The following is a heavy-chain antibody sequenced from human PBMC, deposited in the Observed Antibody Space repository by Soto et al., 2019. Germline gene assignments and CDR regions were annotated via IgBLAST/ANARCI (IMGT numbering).Heavy chain of an antibody. Sequence: ASETLSLTCAVHGGSFTGFYWDWVRQPPGKGLEWIGEIDHGGTANYNPSLKSRVTISVDRSKNQFSLKLSSGTAGDTGVYSWARCVTPWGQGTLVTVSS. CDR1: GGSFTGFY. J-gene: IGHJ5*02. CDR2: IDHGGTA. CDR3: ARCVTP. V-gene: IGHV4-34*09. D-gene: IGHD3-10*01.